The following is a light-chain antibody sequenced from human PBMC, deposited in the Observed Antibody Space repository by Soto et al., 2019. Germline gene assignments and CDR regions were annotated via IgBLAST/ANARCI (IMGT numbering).Light chain of an antibody. CDR2: AAS. CDR3: QQADSFPHT. CDR1: QGIGTR. V-gene: IGKV1-12*01. J-gene: IGKJ1*01. Sequence: DIQKTQPPSSVSASVGDRVTLPCRASQGIGTRLAWYQHKPGKGPNLLIYAASSLECGVPSRFCGSGSGTDFTLTISILQPEYFATYYCQQADSFPHTFGQGTQVEFK.